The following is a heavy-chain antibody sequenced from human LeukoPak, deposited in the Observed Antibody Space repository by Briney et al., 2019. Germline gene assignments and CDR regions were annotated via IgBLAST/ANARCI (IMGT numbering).Heavy chain of an antibody. D-gene: IGHD3-22*01. J-gene: IGHJ4*02. CDR3: ARESEGYYDSSAYED. V-gene: IGHV3-53*01. Sequence: PGGSLRLSCAASGFTFSSYVMSWVRQAPGKGLEWVSVIYSGGRTYYADSVKGRFTISRDNSKNTLYLQMNSLRVEDTAVYYCARESEGYYDSSAYEDWGQGTLVTVSS. CDR1: GFTFSSYV. CDR2: IYSGGRT.